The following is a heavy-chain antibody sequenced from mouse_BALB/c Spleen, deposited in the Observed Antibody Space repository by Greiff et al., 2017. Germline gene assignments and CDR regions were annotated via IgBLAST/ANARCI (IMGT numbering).Heavy chain of an antibody. CDR1: GFTFSSYA. Sequence: EVKLVESGGGLVQPGGSRKLSCAASGFTFSSYAMSWVRQTPEKRLEWVAAISSGSSTIYYADTVKGRFTISRDNPKNTLFLQMTSLRSEDTAMYYCARGGNYVALFAYWGQGTLVTVSA. CDR3: ARGGNYVALFAY. D-gene: IGHD2-1*01. CDR2: ISSGSSTI. J-gene: IGHJ3*01. V-gene: IGHV5-17*02.